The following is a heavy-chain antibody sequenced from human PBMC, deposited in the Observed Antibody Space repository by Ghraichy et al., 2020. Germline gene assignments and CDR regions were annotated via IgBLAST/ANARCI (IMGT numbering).Heavy chain of an antibody. V-gene: IGHV1-18*01. J-gene: IGHJ6*02. CDR2: ISAYNGNT. D-gene: IGHD6-13*01. Sequence: ASVKVSCKASGYTFTSYGISWVRQAPGQGLEWMGWISAYNGNTNYAQKLQGRVTMTTDTSTSTAYMELRSLRSDDTAVYYCARDSSLDSSSWYYYYYGMDVWGQGTTVTVSS. CDR3: ARDSSLDSSSWYYYYYGMDV. CDR1: GYTFTSYG.